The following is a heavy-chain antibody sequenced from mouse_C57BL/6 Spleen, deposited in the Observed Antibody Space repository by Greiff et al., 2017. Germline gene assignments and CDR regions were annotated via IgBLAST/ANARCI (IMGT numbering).Heavy chain of an antibody. Sequence: EVMLVESGGGLVKPGGFLKLSCAASGFTLSDYGMHWVRQAPEKGLEWVAYISSGSSTIYYADTVKGRFTISRDNAKNTLFLQMTSLRSEDTALYYCAREVKYYYAMDYWGQGTSVTVSS. CDR1: GFTLSDYG. CDR3: AREVKYYYAMDY. V-gene: IGHV5-17*01. J-gene: IGHJ4*01. CDR2: ISSGSSTI.